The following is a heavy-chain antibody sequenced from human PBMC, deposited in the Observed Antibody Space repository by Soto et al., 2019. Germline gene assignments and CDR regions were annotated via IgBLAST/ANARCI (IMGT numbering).Heavy chain of an antibody. D-gene: IGHD4-17*01. Sequence: SETLSLTCAVYGGSFSGYYWSWIRQPPGKGLEWIGEINHSGSTNYNPSLKSRVTISVDTSKNQFSLKLSSVTAADTAVYYCASLLVTTVNWFDPWGQGTLVTVSS. CDR3: ASLLVTTVNWFDP. V-gene: IGHV4-34*01. J-gene: IGHJ5*02. CDR1: GGSFSGYY. CDR2: INHSGST.